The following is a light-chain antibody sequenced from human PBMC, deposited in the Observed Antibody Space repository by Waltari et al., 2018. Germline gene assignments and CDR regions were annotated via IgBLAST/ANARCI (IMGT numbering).Light chain of an antibody. V-gene: IGLV2-11*01. Sequence: QSALTQPRSVSGSPGQSVTISCTGTSSDVGTYNYVSWYQQHPGKAPKLMIYDVTKWPSGGPDRFSGSKSGNTASLAISGLQAEDEADYYCCSYAGSYTPVVFGGGTKLTVL. CDR2: DVT. J-gene: IGLJ2*01. CDR1: SSDVGTYNY. CDR3: CSYAGSYTPVV.